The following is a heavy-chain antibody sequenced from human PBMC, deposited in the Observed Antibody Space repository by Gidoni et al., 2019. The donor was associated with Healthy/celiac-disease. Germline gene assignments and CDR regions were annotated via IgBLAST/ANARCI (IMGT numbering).Heavy chain of an antibody. D-gene: IGHD6-6*01. V-gene: IGHV3-9*01. CDR3: AKDSSSSDGGWFDP. J-gene: IGHJ5*02. CDR1: GFTFDDYA. Sequence: EVQLVESGGGLVQPGRSLRLSCAASGFTFDDYAMHWVLQAPGKGLEWVSGISWNRGSIGYADSVKGRFTISRDNAKNSLYLQMNSLRAEDTALYYCAKDSSSSDGGWFDPWGQGTLVTVSS. CDR2: ISWNRGSI.